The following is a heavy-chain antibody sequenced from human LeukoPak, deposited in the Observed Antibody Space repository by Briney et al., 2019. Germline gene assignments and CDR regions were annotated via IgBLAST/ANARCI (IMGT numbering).Heavy chain of an antibody. CDR3: ARALNPLPGTYYFDY. V-gene: IGHV4-59*12. J-gene: IGHJ4*02. CDR2: IYDGGST. CDR1: GGSISNYY. D-gene: IGHD2-15*01. Sequence: PSETLSLTCTVSGGSISNYYWNWIRQPPGKGLEWIGYIYDGGSTNYNPSLKSRVTISVDTSKNQFSLNLISVTAADTAVYYCARALNPLPGTYYFDYWGQGTLVTVSS.